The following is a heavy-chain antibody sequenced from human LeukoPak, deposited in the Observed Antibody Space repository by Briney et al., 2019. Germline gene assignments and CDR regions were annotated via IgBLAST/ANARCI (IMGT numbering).Heavy chain of an antibody. J-gene: IGHJ4*02. CDR1: GFTFSNYD. V-gene: IGHV3-33*01. CDR3: ASSAGALIDC. Sequence: PGGSLRLSCAASGFTFSNYDMHWVRQAPGKGLEWVAVIWFDGSNKFYADSVKGRFTISRDNSKNTLYLQMNSLRAGDTAVYYCASSAGALIDCWGQGTLVIVSS. CDR2: IWFDGSNK. D-gene: IGHD6-19*01.